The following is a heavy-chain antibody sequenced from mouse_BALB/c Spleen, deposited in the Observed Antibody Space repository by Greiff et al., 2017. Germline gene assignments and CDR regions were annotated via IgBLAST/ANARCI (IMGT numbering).Heavy chain of an antibody. J-gene: IGHJ3*01. Sequence: QVQLKQPGAELVKPGASVKLSCKASGYTFTSYWMHRVKQRPGQGLEWIGEINPSNGRTNYNEKFKSKATLTVDKSSSTAYMQLSSLTSEDSAVYYCARDYGSSYGFAYWGQGTLVTVSA. CDR2: INPSNGRT. V-gene: IGHV1S81*02. CDR3: ARDYGSSYGFAY. D-gene: IGHD1-1*01. CDR1: GYTFTSYW.